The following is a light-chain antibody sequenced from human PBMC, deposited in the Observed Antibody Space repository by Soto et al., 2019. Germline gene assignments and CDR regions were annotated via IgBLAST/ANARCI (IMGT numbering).Light chain of an antibody. J-gene: IGKJ4*01. CDR2: GIS. CDR3: QKYNTAPLT. Sequence: DFQMTQSPSSLSASVGDRVTITCRASQSFSTYLAWYQQKPGKVPKLLISGISTLQSGVPSRFSGSGYGTEFTLTISNLQPEDVATYYCQKYNTAPLTFGGGTEVDIK. CDR1: QSFSTY. V-gene: IGKV1-27*01.